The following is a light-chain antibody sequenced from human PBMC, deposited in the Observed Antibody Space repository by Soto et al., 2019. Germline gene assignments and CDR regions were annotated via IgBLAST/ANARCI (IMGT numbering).Light chain of an antibody. CDR2: EIR. V-gene: IGLV2-14*01. CDR1: RSAVGDYNF. J-gene: IGLJ2*01. Sequence: QSVLTQPASVSGSPGQSITISCTGTRSAVGDYNFVSWYQQHPGNAPKLMIYEIRNRPSGVPNRFSGAQSGDTASLTISGLQAEDEADDYCSAETGSSSLFGGGTKVTVL. CDR3: SAETGSSSL.